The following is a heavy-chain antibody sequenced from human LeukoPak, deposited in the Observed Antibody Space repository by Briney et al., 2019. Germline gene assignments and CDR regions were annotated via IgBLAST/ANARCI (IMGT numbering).Heavy chain of an antibody. Sequence: GGSLRLSCAPSGFTFYNFAMTWVRQATGKGLEWVSEITGSGGSTYYADSVKGRFPISRDNSKNTLYLQMNSLRPEDTAIYYCARELFDFDYWGQGTLVTVSS. V-gene: IGHV3-23*01. CDR2: ITGSGGST. CDR3: ARELFDFDY. J-gene: IGHJ4*02. D-gene: IGHD3-10*01. CDR1: GFTFYNFA.